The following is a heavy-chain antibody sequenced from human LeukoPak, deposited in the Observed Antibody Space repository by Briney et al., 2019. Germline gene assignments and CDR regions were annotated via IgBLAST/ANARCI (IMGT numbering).Heavy chain of an antibody. CDR2: IYTSGST. CDR1: GGSISSGSYY. V-gene: IGHV4-61*02. CDR3: ARAKVVPAQIYMDV. D-gene: IGHD2-2*01. Sequence: PSQTLSLTCTVSGGSISSGSYYWSWIRQPAGKGLEWIGRIYTSGSTNYNPSLKSRVTISVDTSKNQFSLKLSSVTAADTAVYYCARAKVVPAQIYMDVWGKGTTVTVSS. J-gene: IGHJ6*03.